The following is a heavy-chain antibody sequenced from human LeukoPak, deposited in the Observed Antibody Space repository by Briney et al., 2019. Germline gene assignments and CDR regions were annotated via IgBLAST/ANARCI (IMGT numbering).Heavy chain of an antibody. CDR2: ISSSGSTI. J-gene: IGHJ5*02. Sequence: AGGSLRLSCAASGFTFSDYYMSWIRQAPGKGLEWVSYISSSGSTIYYADSVKGRFTISRDNAKNSLYLQMNSLRAEDTAVYYCARVYDFWSGQNWFDPWGQGTLVTVSS. CDR1: GFTFSDYY. V-gene: IGHV3-11*04. D-gene: IGHD3-3*01. CDR3: ARVYDFWSGQNWFDP.